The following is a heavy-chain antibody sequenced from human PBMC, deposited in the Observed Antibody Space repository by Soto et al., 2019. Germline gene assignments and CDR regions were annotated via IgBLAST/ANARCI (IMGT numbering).Heavy chain of an antibody. D-gene: IGHD1-26*01. V-gene: IGHV2-70*01. CDR1: GFSLSTSGMC. CDR2: IDWDDDK. CDR3: ARIPTPGGSSHYYYYGMDV. J-gene: IGHJ6*02. Sequence: SGPTLVNPTQTLTLTCTFSGFSLSTSGMCVSWIRQPPGKALEWLALIDWDDDKYYSTSLKTRLTISKDTSKNQVVLTMTNMDPVDTATYYCARIPTPGGSSHYYYYGMDVWGQGTPVTVSS.